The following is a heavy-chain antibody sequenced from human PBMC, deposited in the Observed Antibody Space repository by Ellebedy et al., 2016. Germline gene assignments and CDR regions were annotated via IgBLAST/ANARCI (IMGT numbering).Heavy chain of an antibody. CDR3: APRIVSKRGGVYGMDV. D-gene: IGHD2-8*02. CDR2: ISGSGGST. Sequence: GESLKISCAASGFTVSSNYMSWVRQAPGKGLEWVSAISGSGGSTYYADSVKGRFTISRDNSKNTLYLQMNSLRAEDTAVYYCAPRIVSKRGGVYGMDVWGQGTTVTVSS. V-gene: IGHV3-23*01. CDR1: GFTVSSNY. J-gene: IGHJ6*02.